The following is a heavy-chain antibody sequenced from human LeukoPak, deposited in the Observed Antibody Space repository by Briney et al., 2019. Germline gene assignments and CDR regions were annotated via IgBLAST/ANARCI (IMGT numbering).Heavy chain of an antibody. CDR1: GGSISSSSYY. D-gene: IGHD3-22*01. Sequence: SETLSLTCTVSGGSISSSSYYWGWIRQPPGKGLEWIGSIYYSGSTYYNPSLKSRVTISVDTSKNQFSLKLSSVTAADTAMYYCARPVDPGSSGYYLDYWGQGTLVTVSS. CDR3: ARPVDPGSSGYYLDY. V-gene: IGHV4-39*07. J-gene: IGHJ4*02. CDR2: IYYSGST.